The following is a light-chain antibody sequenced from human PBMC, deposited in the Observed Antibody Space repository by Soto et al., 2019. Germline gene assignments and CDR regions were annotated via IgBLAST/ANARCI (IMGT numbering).Light chain of an antibody. CDR2: QVS. Sequence: QSALTQPPSASGSLGQSVTISCTGTTSDVGGYNYVSWYQQHPGKAPKFMIYQVSKRPSGVPDRFSGSRSGNTASLTVSGLQTEDEADYYRSSYAGGNNWVFGGGTKLTVL. J-gene: IGLJ3*02. CDR3: SSYAGGNNWV. V-gene: IGLV2-8*01. CDR1: TSDVGGYNY.